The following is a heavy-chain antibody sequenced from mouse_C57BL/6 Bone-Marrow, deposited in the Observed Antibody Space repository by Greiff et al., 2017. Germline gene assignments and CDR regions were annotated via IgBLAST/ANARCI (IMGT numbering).Heavy chain of an antibody. J-gene: IGHJ2*01. CDR1: GYTFTSYW. Sequence: VQLQQPGAELVRPGTSVKLSCKASGYTFTSYWMHWVKQRPGQGLEWIGVIDPSDSYTNYNQKFKGKATLTVDTSSSTAYMQLSSLTSEDSAVYYCARSATTVVPYYFDYWGQGTTLTVSS. CDR3: ARSATTVVPYYFDY. D-gene: IGHD1-1*01. CDR2: IDPSDSYT. V-gene: IGHV1-59*01.